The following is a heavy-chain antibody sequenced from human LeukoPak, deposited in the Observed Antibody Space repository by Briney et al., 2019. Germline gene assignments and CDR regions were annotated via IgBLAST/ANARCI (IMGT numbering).Heavy chain of an antibody. CDR1: GGSISSYY. D-gene: IGHD6-25*01. Sequence: KPSETLSLTCTVSGGSISSYYWSWIRQPPGKGLEWIGYIYYSGSTNYNPSLKSRVTISVDRSKNQFSLKLSSVTAADTAVYYCARVSKARLPHFDYWGQGTLVTVSS. J-gene: IGHJ4*02. CDR2: IYYSGST. V-gene: IGHV4-59*12. CDR3: ARVSKARLPHFDY.